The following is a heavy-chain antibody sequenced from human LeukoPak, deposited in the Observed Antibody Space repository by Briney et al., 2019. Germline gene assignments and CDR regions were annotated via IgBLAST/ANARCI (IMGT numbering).Heavy chain of an antibody. Sequence: NSSETLSLTCTVSGDSVNSGSYYWSWIRQPPGKGLEWTGNIYYTGSTNYTPSLRSRVTISLDTSKNQFSLKLSSVTAADTAVYYCASGDFDNWGQGTLVTVSS. CDR1: GDSVNSGSYY. CDR3: ASGDFDN. V-gene: IGHV4-61*01. J-gene: IGHJ4*02. CDR2: IYYTGST. D-gene: IGHD3-10*01.